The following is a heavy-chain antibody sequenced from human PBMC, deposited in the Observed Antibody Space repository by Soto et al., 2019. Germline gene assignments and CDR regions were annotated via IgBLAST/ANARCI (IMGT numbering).Heavy chain of an antibody. J-gene: IGHJ5*02. CDR3: AAGILGDYADNWFDP. V-gene: IGHV1-58*01. D-gene: IGHD4-17*01. Sequence: ASVKVSCKASGFTFTSSGVQWVLQARGERLEWIGWIVVGSGNTNYAQKFQERVTITRDMSTSTAYMELSSLRSEDTAVYYCAAGILGDYADNWFDPWGQATLVTVSS. CDR2: IVVGSGNT. CDR1: GFTFTSSG.